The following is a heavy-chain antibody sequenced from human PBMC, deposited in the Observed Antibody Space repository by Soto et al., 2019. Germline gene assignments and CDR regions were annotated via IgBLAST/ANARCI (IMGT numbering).Heavy chain of an antibody. D-gene: IGHD2-15*01. CDR1: GGSFSGYY. V-gene: IGHV4-34*01. CDR2: INHSGNT. J-gene: IGHJ4*02. CDR3: ARGPRGTMVVAATKGGFDY. Sequence: SETLSLTCAVYGGSFSGYYWSWIRQPPGKGLEWIGEINHSGNTNYNPSLKSRVTISVDTSKNQFSLKLSSVTAADTAVYYCARGPRGTMVVAATKGGFDYWGQGTLVTVSS.